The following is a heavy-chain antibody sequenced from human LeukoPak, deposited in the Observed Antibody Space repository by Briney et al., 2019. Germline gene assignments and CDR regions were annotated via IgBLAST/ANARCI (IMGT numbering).Heavy chain of an antibody. CDR2: IYYSGNT. CDR1: GGSICSYSYY. Sequence: SETSSPTCIVSGGSICSYSYYGGWIRQPPGEGLEWIGSIYYSGNTYYNPSLKSRVPISVDTSKKQFSLKLSSVIAADTAVYYCASRVRWNHYFYYLGGRTMVSVSS. CDR3: ASRVRWNHYFYY. V-gene: IGHV4-39*01. D-gene: IGHD1-1*01. J-gene: IGHJ4*02.